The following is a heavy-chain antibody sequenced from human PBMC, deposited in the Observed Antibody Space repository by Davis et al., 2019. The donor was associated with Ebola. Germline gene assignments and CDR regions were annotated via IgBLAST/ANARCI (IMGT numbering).Heavy chain of an antibody. CDR3: ARKDRVTMVQGVIYYYGMDV. Sequence: ASVKVSCKASGYTFTSYGISWVRQAPGQGLEWMGWISAYNGNTNYAQKLQGRVTMTTDTSTSTAYMELSSLRSEETAVYYCARKDRVTMVQGVIYYYGMDVWGQGTTVTVSS. V-gene: IGHV1-18*01. J-gene: IGHJ6*02. CDR2: ISAYNGNT. CDR1: GYTFTSYG. D-gene: IGHD3-10*01.